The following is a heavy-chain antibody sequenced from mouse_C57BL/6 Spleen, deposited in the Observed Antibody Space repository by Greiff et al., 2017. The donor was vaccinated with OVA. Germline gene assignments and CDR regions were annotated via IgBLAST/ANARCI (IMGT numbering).Heavy chain of an antibody. Sequence: QVQLQQPGAELVRPGSSVKLSCKASGYTFTSYWMHWVKQRPIQGLEWIGNIDPSDSATHYNQKFKDKATLTVDKSSITAYMQLSSLTSEDSAVYYCARSTVVATRYFDVWGTGTTVTVSS. J-gene: IGHJ1*03. CDR2: IDPSDSAT. V-gene: IGHV1-52*01. CDR1: GYTFTSYW. D-gene: IGHD1-1*01. CDR3: ARSTVVATRYFDV.